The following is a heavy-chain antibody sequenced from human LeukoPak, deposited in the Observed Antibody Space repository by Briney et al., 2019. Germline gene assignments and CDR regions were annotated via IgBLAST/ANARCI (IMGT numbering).Heavy chain of an antibody. V-gene: IGHV1-24*01. CDR1: GYTLTELS. D-gene: IGHD6-19*01. CDR2: FDPEDGET. CDR3: ATPSPSLAVAQAGFDY. J-gene: IGHJ4*02. Sequence: ASVKVSCKVSGYTLTELSMHWVRQAPGKGLEWMGGFDPEDGETIYAQKFQGGVTMTEDTSTDTAYMELSSLRSEDTAVYYCATPSPSLAVAQAGFDYWGQGTLVTVSS.